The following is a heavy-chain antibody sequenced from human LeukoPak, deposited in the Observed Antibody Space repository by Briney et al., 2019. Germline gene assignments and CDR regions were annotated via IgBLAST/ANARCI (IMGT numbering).Heavy chain of an antibody. V-gene: IGHV4-34*01. CDR3: ARRLAVAAWNYYYYYMDV. J-gene: IGHJ6*03. D-gene: IGHD6-19*01. CDR2: INHSGST. CDR1: GGSFSGYY. Sequence: PSETLSLTCAVSGGSFSGYYWSWIRQPPGKGLEWIGEINHSGSTNYNPSLKSRVTISVDTSKNQFSLKLSSVTAADTAVYYCARRLAVAAWNYYYYYMDVWGKGTTVTVSS.